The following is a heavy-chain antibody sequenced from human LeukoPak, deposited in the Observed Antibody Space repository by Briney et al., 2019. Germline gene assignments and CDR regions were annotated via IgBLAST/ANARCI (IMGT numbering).Heavy chain of an antibody. J-gene: IGHJ4*02. CDR3: ARGGQWLAHFDY. CDR1: GGSISSYY. Sequence: SETLSLTCTVSGGSISSYYWSWIRQPPGKGLEWIGEINHSGSTNYNPSLKSRVTISVDTSKNQFSLKLSSVTAADTAVYYCARGGQWLAHFDYWGQGTLVTVSS. CDR2: INHSGST. D-gene: IGHD6-19*01. V-gene: IGHV4-34*01.